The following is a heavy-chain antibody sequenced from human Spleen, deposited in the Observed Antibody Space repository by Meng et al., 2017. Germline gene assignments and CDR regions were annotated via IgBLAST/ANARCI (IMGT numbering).Heavy chain of an antibody. V-gene: IGHV3-15*01. CDR1: GFTFSNAW. Sequence: GESLKISCAASGFTFSNAWMSWVRQAPGKGLEWVGRIKSKTDGGTTDYAAPVKGRFTISRDDSKNTLCLQMNSLKTEDTAVYYCTTDRGYCSGGSCTLWYYYYGMDVWGQGTTVTVSS. D-gene: IGHD2-15*01. CDR2: IKSKTDGGTT. CDR3: TTDRGYCSGGSCTLWYYYYGMDV. J-gene: IGHJ6*02.